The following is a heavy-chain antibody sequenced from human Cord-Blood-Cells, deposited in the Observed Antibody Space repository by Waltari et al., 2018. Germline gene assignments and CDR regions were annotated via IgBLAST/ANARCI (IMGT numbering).Heavy chain of an antibody. D-gene: IGHD7-27*01. V-gene: IGHV4-31*03. CDR2: IHYSGST. CDR3: AGLIRGFLKLGRDV. Sequence: QVQLQESGPGQVQPSQTLFLTCTVTCGSIRRGGYDWRWTLQQPGKGLEWIGYIHYSGSTYYNPALKSRVTISVDTSKNQFSLKLSSVTAADTAVYYCAGLIRGFLKLGRDVWGQGTTVTVSS. CDR1: CGSIRRGGYD. J-gene: IGHJ6*02.